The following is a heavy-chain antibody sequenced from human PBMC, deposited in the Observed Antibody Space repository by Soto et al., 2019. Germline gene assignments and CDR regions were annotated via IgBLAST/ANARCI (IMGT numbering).Heavy chain of an antibody. CDR3: ARGGGNPASTNDF. CDR1: GGSISSYY. Sequence: SETLSPTCTVSGGSISSYYWSWIRQPPGKGLEWIGYIYYSGSTNYNPSLKSRVTISVDTSAMQFSLTLNSVTAADTAVYYCARGGGNPASTNDFWGQGALVTVSS. CDR2: IYYSGST. J-gene: IGHJ4*02. V-gene: IGHV4-59*12. D-gene: IGHD3-16*01.